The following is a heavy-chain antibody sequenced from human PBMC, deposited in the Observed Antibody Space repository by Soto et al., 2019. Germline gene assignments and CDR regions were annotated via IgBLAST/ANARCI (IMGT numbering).Heavy chain of an antibody. D-gene: IGHD3-22*01. J-gene: IGHJ4*02. CDR2: SYHSGSS. CDR3: AKETSNYYDSSGYSRAFDY. V-gene: IGHV4-30-2*06. CDR1: GGSTNSAGHS. Sequence: SETLSLTCTVSGGSTNSAGHSWGWVRQSPGKGLEWIGYSYHSGSSYYNPSLQSRVTISVDRSKAQFYLTLTSVTAADTAVYYCAKETSNYYDSSGYSRAFDYWGQGTQVTVSS.